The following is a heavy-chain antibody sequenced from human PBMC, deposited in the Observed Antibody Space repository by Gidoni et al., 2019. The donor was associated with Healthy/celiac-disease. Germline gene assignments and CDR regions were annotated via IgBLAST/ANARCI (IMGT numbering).Heavy chain of an antibody. J-gene: IGHJ6*03. V-gene: IGHV4-59*01. D-gene: IGHD1-26*01. Sequence: QVQLQESGPGLVKPSETLSLTCTVSGGSISSYYWSWIRKPPGKGLEWIGYIYYSGSTNYNPSLKSRVTISVDTSKNQFSLKLSSVTAADTAVYYCARADSAWEYYYYMDVWGKGTTVTVSS. CDR3: ARADSAWEYYYYMDV. CDR1: GGSISSYY. CDR2: IYYSGST.